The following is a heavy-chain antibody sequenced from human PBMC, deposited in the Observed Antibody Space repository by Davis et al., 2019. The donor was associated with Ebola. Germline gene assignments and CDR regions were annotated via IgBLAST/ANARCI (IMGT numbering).Heavy chain of an antibody. Sequence: ASVKVSCKASGYTFTGYYMHWVRQAPGQGMEGKGRINPNDGRTIYAQKFQGRVTVTRDTSTTTVYMDLSSLRSEDTALYYCTTPGGQDSGYDVFDIWGQGTMVTVSS. CDR2: INPNDGRT. J-gene: IGHJ3*02. CDR1: GYTFTGYY. D-gene: IGHD5-12*01. V-gene: IGHV1-46*03. CDR3: TTPGGQDSGYDVFDI.